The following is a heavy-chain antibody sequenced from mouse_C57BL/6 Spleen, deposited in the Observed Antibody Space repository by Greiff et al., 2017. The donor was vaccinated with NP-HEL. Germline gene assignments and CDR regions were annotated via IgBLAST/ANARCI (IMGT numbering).Heavy chain of an antibody. CDR2: IDPETGGT. D-gene: IGHD2-2*01. V-gene: IGHV1-15*01. CDR3: TREMVTTGGDAYLDY. CDR1: GYTFTDYE. Sequence: QVQLQQSGAELVRPGASVTLSCKASGYTFTDYEMHWVKQTPVHGLEWIGAIDPETGGTAYNQKFKGKAILTADKSSSTAYMELRSLTSEDSAVYYCTREMVTTGGDAYLDYWGQGTTLTVSS. J-gene: IGHJ2*01.